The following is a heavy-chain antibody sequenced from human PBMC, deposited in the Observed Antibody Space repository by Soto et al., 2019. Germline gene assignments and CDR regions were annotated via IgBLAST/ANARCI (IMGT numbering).Heavy chain of an antibody. Sequence: ASVKVSCKASGYTFTSYYMHWVRQAPGQGLEWMGIINPSGGSTSYAQKFQGRVTMTRDTSTSTVYMELSSLRSEDTAVYYCARESPQIVPAATRKTFDYWGQGTLVTVSS. CDR2: INPSGGST. CDR3: ARESPQIVPAATRKTFDY. V-gene: IGHV1-46*01. D-gene: IGHD2-2*01. J-gene: IGHJ4*02. CDR1: GYTFTSYY.